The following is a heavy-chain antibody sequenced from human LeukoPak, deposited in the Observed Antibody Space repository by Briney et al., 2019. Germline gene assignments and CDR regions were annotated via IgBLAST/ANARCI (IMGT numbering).Heavy chain of an antibody. CDR2: FDPEDGET. CDR1: GYTLTELS. CDR3: TRDIPSGGSSGWYDRYYYYGMDV. V-gene: IGHV1-24*01. D-gene: IGHD6-19*01. Sequence: ASVKVSCKVSGYTLTELSVHWVRQAPGKGLEWMGGFDPEDGETIYAQKFQGRVTMTEDTSTDTAYMELRSLRSDDTAVYYCTRDIPSGGSSGWYDRYYYYGMDVWGQGTTVTVSS. J-gene: IGHJ6*02.